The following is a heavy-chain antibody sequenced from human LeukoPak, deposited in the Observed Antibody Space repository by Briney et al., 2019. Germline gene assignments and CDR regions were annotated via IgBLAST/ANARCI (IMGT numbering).Heavy chain of an antibody. CDR3: ASGGVLTYYYGSGSVDY. V-gene: IGHV4-34*01. J-gene: IGHJ4*02. CDR2: INHSGST. D-gene: IGHD3-10*01. CDR1: GGSFSGYY. Sequence: SETPSLTCAVYGGSFSGYYWSWIRQPPGKGLEWIGEINHSGSTNYNPSLKSRVTISVDTSKNQFSLKLSSVTAADTAVYYCASGGVLTYYYGSGSVDYWGQGTLVTVSS.